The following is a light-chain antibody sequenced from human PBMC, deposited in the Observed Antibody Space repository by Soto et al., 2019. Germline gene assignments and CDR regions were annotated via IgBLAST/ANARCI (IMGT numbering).Light chain of an antibody. CDR1: QTLGTKY. J-gene: IGKJ2*01. V-gene: IGKV3-20*01. Sequence: EIVLTQSPGNLSLSPGERATLSCRASQTLGTKYLAWYQQKPGQAPSLLIYDTSNRATGVPDRFSCSGSGTDFTLTISRLEPEDFAVYYCHHYGTSPPNTFGQGTKLEIK. CDR2: DTS. CDR3: HHYGTSPPNT.